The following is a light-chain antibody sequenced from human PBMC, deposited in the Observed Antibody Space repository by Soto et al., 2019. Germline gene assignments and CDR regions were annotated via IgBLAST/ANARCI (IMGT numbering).Light chain of an antibody. V-gene: IGLV2-14*01. CDR2: EVN. CDR1: GSDVGGYNY. CDR3: SSYTSSTTLGV. Sequence: QPVLTQPASVSGSPGQSITISCTGTGSDVGGYNYVSWYQQHPGKAPKLMIYEVNNRPSGVSNRFSGSKSGNTASLTISGLQAEDEADYYCSSYTSSTTLGVFGGGTKLTVL. J-gene: IGLJ2*01.